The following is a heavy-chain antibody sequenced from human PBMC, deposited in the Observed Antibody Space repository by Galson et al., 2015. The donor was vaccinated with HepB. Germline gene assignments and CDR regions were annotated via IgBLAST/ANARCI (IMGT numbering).Heavy chain of an antibody. CDR2: INTNTGNP. J-gene: IGHJ3*02. CDR3: AREGLWFGELFNDAFDI. V-gene: IGHV7-4-1*02. Sequence: SVKVSCKASGYTFTSYAMNWVRQAPGQGLEWMGWINTNTGNPTYAQGFTGRFVFSLDTSVSTAYLQISSLKAEDTAVYYCAREGLWFGELFNDAFDIWGQGTMVTVSS. CDR1: GYTFTSYA. D-gene: IGHD3-10*01.